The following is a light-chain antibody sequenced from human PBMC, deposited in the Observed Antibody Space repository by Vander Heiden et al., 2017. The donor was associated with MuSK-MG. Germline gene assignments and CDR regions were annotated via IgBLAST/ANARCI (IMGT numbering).Light chain of an antibody. J-gene: IGKJ2*01. V-gene: IGKV3-15*01. CDR2: GVS. CDR1: QTVNSN. Sequence: EIVMTQSPATLSVSPGERATLSCRASQTVNSNLAWYQQRPGQAPRLLIYGVSTRGTGIPARFSGSGSGTEFTLTVSSLQSEDFAVYYCQQYNNWPYTFGQGTKLEIK. CDR3: QQYNNWPYT.